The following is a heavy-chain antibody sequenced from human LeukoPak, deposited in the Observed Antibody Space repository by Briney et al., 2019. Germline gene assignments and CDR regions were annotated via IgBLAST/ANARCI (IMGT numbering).Heavy chain of an antibody. J-gene: IGHJ4*02. D-gene: IGHD1-26*01. CDR3: ARGGPMWASGSYDY. CDR1: GGSFSGYY. CDR2: INHSGST. V-gene: IGHV4-34*01. Sequence: SETLSLTRAVYGGSFSGYYWSWIRQPPGKGLEWIGEINHSGSTNYNPSLKSRVTISVDTSKNQFSLKLSSVTAADTAVYYCARGGPMWASGSYDYWGQGTLVTVSS.